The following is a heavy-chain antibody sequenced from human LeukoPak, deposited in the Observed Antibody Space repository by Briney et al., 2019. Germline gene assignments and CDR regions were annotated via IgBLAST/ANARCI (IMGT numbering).Heavy chain of an antibody. Sequence: GGSLRLSCAASGFTFSSYEMNWVRQAPGKGLEWVSYISSSGSTTHYADSVKGRFTISRDNAKKSLYLQMNSLRTEDTAVYYCARDNYDSSGYYFDWGQGTLVTVSS. CDR2: ISSSGSTT. V-gene: IGHV3-48*03. CDR1: GFTFSSYE. D-gene: IGHD3-22*01. J-gene: IGHJ4*02. CDR3: ARDNYDSSGYYFD.